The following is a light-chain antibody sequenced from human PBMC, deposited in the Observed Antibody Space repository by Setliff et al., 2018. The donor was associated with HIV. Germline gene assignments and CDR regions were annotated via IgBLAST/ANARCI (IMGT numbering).Light chain of an antibody. CDR3: QQYHTYWT. V-gene: IGKV1-5*03. J-gene: IGKJ1*01. CDR2: ESS. CDR1: QDINKW. Sequence: DIQMAQSPSTLSASVGDTVTITCRASQDINKWLAWFQLKPGKAPKLLIYESSDLEAGVPSRFRGSGSGTEFTLTISGLQPDDFATYFCQQYHTYWTFGQGTKVDIK.